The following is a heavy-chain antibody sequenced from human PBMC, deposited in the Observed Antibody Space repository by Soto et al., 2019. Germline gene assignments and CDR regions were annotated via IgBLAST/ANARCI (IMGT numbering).Heavy chain of an antibody. Sequence: SETLSLTCTVSGGSISSYYWSWSRQPPGKGLEWIGYIYYSGSTNYNPSLKSRVTISVDTSKNQFSLKLSSVTAADTAVYYCARRRHYYYYMDGWGKGNTVTVS. CDR3: ARRRHYYYYMDG. CDR1: GGSISSYY. V-gene: IGHV4-59*08. J-gene: IGHJ6*03. CDR2: IYYSGST.